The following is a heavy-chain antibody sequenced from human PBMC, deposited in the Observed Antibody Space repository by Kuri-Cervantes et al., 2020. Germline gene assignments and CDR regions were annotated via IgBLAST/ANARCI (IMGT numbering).Heavy chain of an antibody. D-gene: IGHD2/OR15-2a*01. CDR3: TTGIISFHH. J-gene: IGHJ1*01. Sequence: GESLKISCAASGFTFSSYAMHWVRQAPGKGLEWVAVISYDGSNKYYADSVKGRFTISRGNSKNTLYLQMNSLKTEDTAVYYCTTGIISFHHWGQGTLVTVSS. CDR1: GFTFSSYA. V-gene: IGHV3-30-3*01. CDR2: ISYDGSNK.